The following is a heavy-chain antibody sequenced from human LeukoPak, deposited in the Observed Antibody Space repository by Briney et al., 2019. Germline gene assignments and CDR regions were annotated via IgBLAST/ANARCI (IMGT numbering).Heavy chain of an antibody. Sequence: GASVKVSCKASGYTFTTYAMHWVRQAPGQRLEWMGWINAGNANTRYSQKFQGRVTITRDTSANTAYMELSSLRSEDTAIYYCARSPYSGSYYVYWGQVTLVTVSS. CDR3: ARSPYSGSYYVY. CDR1: GYTFTTYA. CDR2: INAGNANT. J-gene: IGHJ4*02. D-gene: IGHD1-26*01. V-gene: IGHV1-3*01.